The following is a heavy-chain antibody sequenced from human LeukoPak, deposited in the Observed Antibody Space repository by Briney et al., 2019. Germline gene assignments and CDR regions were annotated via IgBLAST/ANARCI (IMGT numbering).Heavy chain of an antibody. V-gene: IGHV3-23*01. J-gene: IGHJ4*02. CDR2: ISGGGSNI. CDR1: GITLSNYG. Sequence: GGSLRLSCVVSGITLSNYGMSWVRQAPGKGLEWVSGISGGGSNIDYADSVKGRFSISRDNSKNTLYLQMNNLRADDTALYYCAKSPPSLKPFYFDSWGQGTLVTVSS. CDR3: AKSPPSLKPFYFDS.